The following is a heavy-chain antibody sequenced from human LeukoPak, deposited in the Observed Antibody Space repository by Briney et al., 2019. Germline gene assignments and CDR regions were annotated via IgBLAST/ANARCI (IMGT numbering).Heavy chain of an antibody. V-gene: IGHV3-74*01. J-gene: IGHJ4*02. D-gene: IGHD1-14*01. CDR2: INSDGSST. Sequence: GGSLRLSCAPSGFTFSSYWMHWVRQAPGKGLVWVSRINSDGSSTSYADSVKGRFTISRDNAKNTLYLQMNSLRAEDTAVYYCARDPRTGYFDYWGQGTLVTVSS. CDR1: GFTFSSYW. CDR3: ARDPRTGYFDY.